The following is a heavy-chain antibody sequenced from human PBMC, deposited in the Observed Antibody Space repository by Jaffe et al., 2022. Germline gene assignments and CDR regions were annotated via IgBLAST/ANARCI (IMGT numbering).Heavy chain of an antibody. CDR1: GYSISSGYY. Sequence: QVQLQESGPGLVKPSETLSLTCAVSGYSISSGYYWGWIRQPPGKGLEWIGSIYHSGSTYYNPSLKSRVTISVDTSKNQFSLKLSSVTAADTAVYYCARGDNIVATTVPIYYYYYYMDVWGKGTTVTVSS. CDR2: IYHSGST. V-gene: IGHV4-38-2*01. D-gene: IGHD5-12*01. CDR3: ARGDNIVATTVPIYYYYYYMDV. J-gene: IGHJ6*03.